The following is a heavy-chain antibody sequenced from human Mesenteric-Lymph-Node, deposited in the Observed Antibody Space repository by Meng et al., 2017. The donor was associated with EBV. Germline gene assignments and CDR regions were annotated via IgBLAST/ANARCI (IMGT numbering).Heavy chain of an antibody. Sequence: QVQLVESGGXXVKPGXSLRLSCAASGFTFSDYYMSWVRQAPGKGLEWISYITKSADAIYYADSVKGRFTISRDNAKNSLYLQMNSLRAEDTAVYYCVRLLGYTYAFSNWSQGTLVTVSS. D-gene: IGHD3-16*01. CDR1: GFTFSDYY. J-gene: IGHJ4*02. V-gene: IGHV3-11*01. CDR2: ITKSADAI. CDR3: VRLLGYTYAFSN.